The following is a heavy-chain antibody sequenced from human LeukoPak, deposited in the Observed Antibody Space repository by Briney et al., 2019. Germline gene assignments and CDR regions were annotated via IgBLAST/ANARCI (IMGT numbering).Heavy chain of an antibody. CDR3: ARNFWGAYRVDYFDY. CDR1: GFIFRNYW. Sequence: GGSLRLSCAASGFIFRNYWMSWVRRAPGKGLEGVANIKQDGSETYYVDSARGRFTISRDNTEKSLYLQMNSLSGEDRALYYCARNFWGAYRVDYFDYWGQGTLVTVSS. V-gene: IGHV3-7*01. J-gene: IGHJ4*02. CDR2: IKQDGSET. D-gene: IGHD3-3*01.